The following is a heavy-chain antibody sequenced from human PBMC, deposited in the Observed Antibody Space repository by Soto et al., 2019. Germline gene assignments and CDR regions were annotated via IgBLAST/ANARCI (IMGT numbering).Heavy chain of an antibody. Sequence: SETLSLTCAVKGESFSDYHWSWIRQSPGKGLEWIGEINHTGTSKFNPSLKSRVTMAVDTSKTQFSLNVTSVTAADTAVYYCARYSATVTKSNWFDPWGQGTLVTVSS. CDR1: GESFSDYH. V-gene: IGHV4-34*01. D-gene: IGHD4-17*01. CDR3: ARYSATVTKSNWFDP. CDR2: INHTGTS. J-gene: IGHJ5*02.